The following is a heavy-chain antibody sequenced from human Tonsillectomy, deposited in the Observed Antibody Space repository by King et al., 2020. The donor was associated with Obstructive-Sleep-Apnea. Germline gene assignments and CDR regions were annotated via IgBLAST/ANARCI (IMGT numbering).Heavy chain of an antibody. J-gene: IGHJ4*02. Sequence: VQLVESGGGLVKPGGSLRLSCAASGFTFSIYNMNWVRQAPGKGLEWVSSISSSSGHIYYADSVKGRFTISRDNAKNSLYLQMNSLRAEDTAVYFCARELVTATAAFDYWGQGTLVTVSS. V-gene: IGHV3-21*01. D-gene: IGHD2-15*01. CDR3: ARELVTATAAFDY. CDR1: GFTFSIYN. CDR2: ISSSSGHI.